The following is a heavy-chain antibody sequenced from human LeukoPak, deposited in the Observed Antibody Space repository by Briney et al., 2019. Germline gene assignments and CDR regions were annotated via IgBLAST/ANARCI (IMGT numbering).Heavy chain of an antibody. CDR1: GFTFSSYG. CDR2: IKSKTDSGTT. J-gene: IGHJ4*02. V-gene: IGHV3-15*01. Sequence: GGSLRLSCAASGFTFSSYGMSWVRQAPGKGLEWVGRIKSKTDSGTTDYAAPVKGRFATSRDDSKNTLYLQLNSLKTEDTALYYCTTVYYYDSSFDYWGQGTLVTVSS. D-gene: IGHD3-22*01. CDR3: TTVYYYDSSFDY.